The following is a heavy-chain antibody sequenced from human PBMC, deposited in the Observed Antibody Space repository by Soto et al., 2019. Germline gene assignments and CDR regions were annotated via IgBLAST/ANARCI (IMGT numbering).Heavy chain of an antibody. J-gene: IGHJ4*02. CDR2: IYYSGST. V-gene: IGHV4-30-4*01. CDR1: GGSISSGDYY. Sequence: PSETLSLTCTVSGGSISSGDYYWSWIRQPPGKGLEWIGYIYYSGSTYYNPSLKSRVTISVDTSKNQFSLKLSSVTAADTAVYYCDRGITGTALFDYWGQGTLVTVSS. D-gene: IGHD1-7*01. CDR3: DRGITGTALFDY.